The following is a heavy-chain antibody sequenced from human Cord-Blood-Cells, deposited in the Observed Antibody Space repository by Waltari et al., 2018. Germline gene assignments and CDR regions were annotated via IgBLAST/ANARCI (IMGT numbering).Heavy chain of an antibody. CDR2: ISYDGSNK. V-gene: IGHV3-30-3*01. J-gene: IGHJ4*02. CDR3: AFLDY. Sequence: QVQLVESGGGVVQPGRSLRLSCAASGFTFSRYAMHWVRQAPGKGLEWVAVISYDGSNKYYADSVKGRFTISRDNSKNTLYLQMNSLRAEDTAVYYCAFLDYWGQGTLVTVSS. CDR1: GFTFSRYA.